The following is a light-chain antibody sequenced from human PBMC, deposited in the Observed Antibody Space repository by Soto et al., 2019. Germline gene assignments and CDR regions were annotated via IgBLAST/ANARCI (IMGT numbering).Light chain of an antibody. CDR3: HQSGSSFYT. CDR1: QSVSSAY. J-gene: IGKJ2*01. Sequence: EIVLTQSPGTLSLSPGERATLSCRASQSVSSAYLAWYQQIPGQAPRLLIYGASSRATGIPDRVSGSGSGTDFTLTISGQEAEDFSVYYWHQSGSSFYTFGQGTKLEIK. V-gene: IGKV3-20*01. CDR2: GAS.